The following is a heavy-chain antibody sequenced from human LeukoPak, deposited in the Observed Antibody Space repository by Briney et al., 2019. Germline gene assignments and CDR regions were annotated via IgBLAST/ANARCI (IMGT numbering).Heavy chain of an antibody. J-gene: IGHJ4*02. V-gene: IGHV3-30-3*01. CDR2: ISYDGDNK. Sequence: PGGSLRLSCAASGNYWMHWVRQAPGKGLEWVALISYDGDNKYYADSVKGRFTISRDNSKNTLYLQMNSLKTEDTAVYYCTTGHWNDGLQAYWGQGTLVTVSS. CDR3: TTGHWNDGLQAY. D-gene: IGHD1-1*01. CDR1: GNYW.